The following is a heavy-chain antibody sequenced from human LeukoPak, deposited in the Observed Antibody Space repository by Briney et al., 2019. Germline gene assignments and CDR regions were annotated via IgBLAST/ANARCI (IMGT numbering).Heavy chain of an antibody. D-gene: IGHD6-19*01. Sequence: PSETLSLTCAVSGGSISSSNWWSWVRQSPGKGLEWIGEIYHSGSTNYNPSLKSRVTISVDKSKNQFSLKLSSVTAADTAVYYCATITPTTSGWYYFDYWGQGTLVTVSS. CDR1: GGSISSSNW. CDR2: IYHSGST. J-gene: IGHJ4*02. CDR3: ATITPTTSGWYYFDY. V-gene: IGHV4-4*02.